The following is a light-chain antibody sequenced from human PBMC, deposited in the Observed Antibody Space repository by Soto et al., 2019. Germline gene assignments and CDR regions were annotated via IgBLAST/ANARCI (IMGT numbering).Light chain of an antibody. V-gene: IGKV3-20*01. CDR3: QQYEASPLT. CDR1: QSLSTYS. CDR2: AAS. J-gene: IGKJ3*01. Sequence: EIVLTQSPGTLSLSPGERATLSCRASQSLSTYSLAWYQQKPGQTPRLLIYAASNRDTDIPDKFNGSGSGTDFALTISRLEPEDFALYYCQQYEASPLTFGPGTKVDVK.